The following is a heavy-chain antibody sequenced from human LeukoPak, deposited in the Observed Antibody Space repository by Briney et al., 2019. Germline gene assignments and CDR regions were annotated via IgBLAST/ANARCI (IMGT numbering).Heavy chain of an antibody. D-gene: IGHD3-22*01. CDR1: GYTFTSYG. CDR2: ISAYNGNT. Sequence: ASVKVSCKASGYTFTSYGISWVRQAPGQGLEWMGWISAYNGNTNYAQKLQGRVTMTTDTSTSTAYMELRSLRSDDTAVYYCARTPRYFTYYDSSGSVDYWGQGTLVTVSS. V-gene: IGHV1-18*01. J-gene: IGHJ4*02. CDR3: ARTPRYFTYYDSSGSVDY.